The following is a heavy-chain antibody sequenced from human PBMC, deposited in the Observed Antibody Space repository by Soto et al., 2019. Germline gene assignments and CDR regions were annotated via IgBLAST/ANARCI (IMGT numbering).Heavy chain of an antibody. V-gene: IGHV3-7*03. J-gene: IGHJ4*02. Sequence: GGSLGLACADSGFTFRSYWMSWVRQAPGKGLEWVANINQDGSEKYYVDSVKGRFTISRDNAKNSLYLRMDSLRAEDTAIYYCARGSGYGNSPFDYWGQGTLVNVSS. D-gene: IGHD6-13*01. CDR3: ARGSGYGNSPFDY. CDR1: GFTFRSYW. CDR2: INQDGSEK.